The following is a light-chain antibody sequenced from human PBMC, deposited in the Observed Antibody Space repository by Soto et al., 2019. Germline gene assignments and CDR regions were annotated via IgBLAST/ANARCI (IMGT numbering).Light chain of an antibody. Sequence: EIVLTQSPATLSLSPGERATLSCRASQSVGSYLAWYQHKPGQAPRLLIYDASNRATGIPARFSGSGSGTDFTLTISSLEPEASAVYYCQQRSNWPLTFGGGTKVEIK. CDR3: QQRSNWPLT. CDR2: DAS. CDR1: QSVGSY. J-gene: IGKJ4*01. V-gene: IGKV3-11*01.